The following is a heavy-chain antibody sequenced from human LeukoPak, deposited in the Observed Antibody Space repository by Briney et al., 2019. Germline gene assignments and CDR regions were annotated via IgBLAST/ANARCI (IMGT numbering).Heavy chain of an antibody. D-gene: IGHD4-17*01. V-gene: IGHV5-51*01. CDR3: ARLTVTTAVDAFDI. CDR1: GYSFTNYW. Sequence: GESLKISFEGSGYSFTNYWIGWVRQMPGKGLEGLGIIYPGASDTRYSPSFQGQVTISVDKSISTAYLQWSSLKASDTAMYYCARLTVTTAVDAFDIWGQGTMVTVSS. CDR2: IYPGASDT. J-gene: IGHJ3*02.